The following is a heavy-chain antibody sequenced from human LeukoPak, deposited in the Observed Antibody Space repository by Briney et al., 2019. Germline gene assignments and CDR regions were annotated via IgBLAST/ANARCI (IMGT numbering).Heavy chain of an antibody. Sequence: PTGGSLRLSCAASGFTFSSYAMSWVRQAPGKGLEWVSTISISGGSTYYADSVKGRFTISRDNSKNTLYLQMNSLRAEDTAVYYCARVSESEWSFDLWGRGTLVTVSS. J-gene: IGHJ2*01. D-gene: IGHD1-14*01. CDR1: GFTFSSYA. V-gene: IGHV3-23*01. CDR2: ISISGGST. CDR3: ARVSESEWSFDL.